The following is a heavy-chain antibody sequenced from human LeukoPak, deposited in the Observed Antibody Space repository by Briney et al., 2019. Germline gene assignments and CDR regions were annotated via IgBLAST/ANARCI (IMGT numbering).Heavy chain of an antibody. CDR3: ARDRSGSGSYYFGY. J-gene: IGHJ4*02. CDR1: GFSVSVYY. Sequence: GGSLTLSCAVFGFSVSVYYMTWVRQAPGKGLEWVSVIYSDRTTYYADSLKGRFTISKDTSKNVVYPQMSSLRAEDTAVYYCARDRSGSGSYYFGYWGQGTLVTVSS. CDR2: IYSDRTT. D-gene: IGHD1-26*01. V-gene: IGHV3-53*01.